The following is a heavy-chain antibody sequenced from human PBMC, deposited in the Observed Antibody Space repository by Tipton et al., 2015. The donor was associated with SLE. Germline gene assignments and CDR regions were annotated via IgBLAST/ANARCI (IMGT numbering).Heavy chain of an antibody. J-gene: IGHJ3*01. Sequence: TLSLTCTVSGGSISSYHWSWIRQPPGKGLEWIGYIYYSGIPYYNPSLKSRVTISVDTSKNHFSLKLSSVTAADTAVYYCARRDGYNGDDAFDLWGQGTMVIVSS. CDR1: GGSISSYH. CDR2: IYYSGIP. CDR3: ARRDGYNGDDAFDL. V-gene: IGHV4-59*01. D-gene: IGHD5-24*01.